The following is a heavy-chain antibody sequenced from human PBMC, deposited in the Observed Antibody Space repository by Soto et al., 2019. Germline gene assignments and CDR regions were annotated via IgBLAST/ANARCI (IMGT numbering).Heavy chain of an antibody. Sequence: QVQLQESGPGLVNPSETLSLSCTVSGGSIGYYYWSWIRQSPGKGLDCIGTVYYSGGAHYNPSLESRVTISIDTPKNQFFLNLTSVTAADTAVYYCARTAGTYTNVWNGYAFDVWGQGTIVTVSS. CDR2: VYYSGGA. CDR1: GGSIGYYY. J-gene: IGHJ3*01. V-gene: IGHV4-59*01. CDR3: ARTAGTYTNVWNGYAFDV. D-gene: IGHD3-3*01.